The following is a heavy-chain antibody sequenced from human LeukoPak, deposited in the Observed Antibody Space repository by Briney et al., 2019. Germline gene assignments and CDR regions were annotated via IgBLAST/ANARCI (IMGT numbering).Heavy chain of an antibody. CDR1: GFTFRDYS. Sequence: GGSLRLSCAASGFTFRDYSMHWVRQAPGKGLEWVAVISYDGSNKYYADSVKGRFTISRDNSKNTLYLQMNSLRAEDTAVYYCARDKNPIDYSNYDNWFGPWGQGTLVTVSS. J-gene: IGHJ5*02. CDR3: ARDKNPIDYSNYDNWFGP. CDR2: ISYDGSNK. D-gene: IGHD4-11*01. V-gene: IGHV3-30-3*01.